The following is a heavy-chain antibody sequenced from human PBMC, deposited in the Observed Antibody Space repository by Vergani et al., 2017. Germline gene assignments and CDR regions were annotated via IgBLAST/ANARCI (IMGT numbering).Heavy chain of an antibody. V-gene: IGHV3-48*01. CDR2: ISASHTVI. D-gene: IGHD3-10*01. Sequence: EVQLLESGGDLVQPGGSLRLSCTASGFIFSTYAMSWVRQAPGKGLEWISYISASHTVIYYADSVKGRFTISRDNAQDSLFLQMKSLRVDDTAMYYCATKGGSFGGRGTLVTVSS. J-gene: IGHJ4*02. CDR1: GFIFSTYA. CDR3: ATKGGSF.